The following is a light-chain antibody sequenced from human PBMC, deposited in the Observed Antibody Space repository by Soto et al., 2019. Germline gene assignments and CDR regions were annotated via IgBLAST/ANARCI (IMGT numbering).Light chain of an antibody. CDR1: SSDVGGYDF. J-gene: IGLJ1*01. Sequence: QSVLTQPPSASGSPGQSVTISCTGTSSDVGGYDFVSWYQQHPGRAPKLMIYEVTKRPSGVPDRFSGSKSGNTASLTVSGLQAEDEADYYCASYAGNNTYVFGTGTKLTVL. CDR3: ASYAGNNTYV. V-gene: IGLV2-8*01. CDR2: EVT.